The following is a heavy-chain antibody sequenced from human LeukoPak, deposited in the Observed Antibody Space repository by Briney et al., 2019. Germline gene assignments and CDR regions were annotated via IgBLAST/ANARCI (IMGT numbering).Heavy chain of an antibody. CDR2: ISSSGST. CDR3: ARGPYSYDSSGAFDI. J-gene: IGHJ3*02. D-gene: IGHD3-22*01. V-gene: IGHV4-61*02. CDR1: GDSISSGDYY. Sequence: TLSLTCTVSGDSISSGDYYWSWIWQPAVKGLEWIGRISSSGSTNYNPSLKSRVTISEDTSKNQFSLKLSSVTAADTAVYFCARGPYSYDSSGAFDIWGQGTMVTVSS.